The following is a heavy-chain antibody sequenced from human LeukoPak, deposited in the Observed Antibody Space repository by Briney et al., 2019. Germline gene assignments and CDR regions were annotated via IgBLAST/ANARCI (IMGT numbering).Heavy chain of an antibody. V-gene: IGHV4-39*01. CDR2: IYYSGST. Sequence: SETLSLTCTVSGGSISSSSYYWGWIRQPPGKGLEWIGSIYYSGSTYYNPSLKSRVTISVDTSKNQFSLKLSSVTAADTAVYYCARRDSSGWYYAFDIWGRGTMVTVSS. CDR3: ARRDSSGWYYAFDI. D-gene: IGHD6-19*01. CDR1: GGSISSSSYY. J-gene: IGHJ3*02.